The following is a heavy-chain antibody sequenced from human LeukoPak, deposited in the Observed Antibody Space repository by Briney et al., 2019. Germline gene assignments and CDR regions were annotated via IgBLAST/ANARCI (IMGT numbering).Heavy chain of an antibody. CDR2: FNPSGGST. D-gene: IGHD3-22*01. CDR1: GYTFTSYY. V-gene: IGHV1-46*01. J-gene: IGHJ4*02. CDR3: ARAATYYDSSQTFDY. Sequence: ASVKVSCKASGYTFTSYYIHWVRQAPGQGLEWMGIFNPSGGSTSYAQKFQGRVTMTRDTSTSTVYMELSSLRSGDTAVYYCARAATYYDSSQTFDYWGQGTLVTVSS.